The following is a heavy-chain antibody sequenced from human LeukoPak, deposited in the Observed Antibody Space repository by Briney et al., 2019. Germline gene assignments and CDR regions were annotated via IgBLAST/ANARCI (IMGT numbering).Heavy chain of an antibody. D-gene: IGHD2-15*01. J-gene: IGHJ4*02. Sequence: GGSLRLSCAASGFTFSNAWMSWVRQAPGKGLEWVSSISSSSSYIYYADSVKGRFTISRDNAKNSLYLQMNSLRAEDTAVYYCARGYCSGGSCYRYEDYWGQGTLVTVSS. CDR3: ARGYCSGGSCYRYEDY. V-gene: IGHV3-21*01. CDR1: GFTFSNAW. CDR2: ISSSSSYI.